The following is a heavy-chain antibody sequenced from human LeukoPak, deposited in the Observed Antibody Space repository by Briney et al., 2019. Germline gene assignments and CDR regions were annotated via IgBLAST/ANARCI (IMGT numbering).Heavy chain of an antibody. V-gene: IGHV1-3*01. CDR2: INAGNGST. D-gene: IGHD3-16*01. CDR1: GYTFTSYA. J-gene: IGHJ4*02. CDR3: ASGGLYFDY. Sequence: ASVKVSCKASGYTFTSYAMHWVRQAPGQRLEWMGWINAGNGSTKYSQKFQGRVTITRDTSASTAYMELSSLRSEDTAVYYCASGGLYFDYWGQGTLVTVSS.